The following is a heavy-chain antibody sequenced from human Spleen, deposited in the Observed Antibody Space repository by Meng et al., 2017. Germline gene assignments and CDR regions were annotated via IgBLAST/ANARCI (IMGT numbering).Heavy chain of an antibody. V-gene: IGHV1-3*01. D-gene: IGHD2-8*02. J-gene: IGHJ4*02. CDR2: INGANGNT. CDR1: VYTFTKFT. Sequence: SVNVSCKASVYTFTKFTLHWVRQAPGQRPEWMGWINGANGNTKYSVDFHGRVTISRDTSASTAYMELSSLRSEDTAIYYCARGYCSGVVCFMKAYYFDYWGQRTLVTVSS. CDR3: ARGYCSGVVCFMKAYYFDY.